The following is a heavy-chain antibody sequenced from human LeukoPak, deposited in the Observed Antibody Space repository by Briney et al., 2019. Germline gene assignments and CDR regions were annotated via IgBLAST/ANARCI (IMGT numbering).Heavy chain of an antibody. D-gene: IGHD3-9*01. V-gene: IGHV3-48*03. CDR3: AKVGQNYDILTYYFDY. Sequence: GGSLRLSCAASGFTFSSYEMNWVRQAPGKGLEWVSYISSSGSTIYCADSVKGRFTISRDNAKNSLYLQMNSLRVEDTAVYYCAKVGQNYDILTYYFDYWGQGTLVTVSS. CDR1: GFTFSSYE. J-gene: IGHJ4*02. CDR2: ISSSGSTI.